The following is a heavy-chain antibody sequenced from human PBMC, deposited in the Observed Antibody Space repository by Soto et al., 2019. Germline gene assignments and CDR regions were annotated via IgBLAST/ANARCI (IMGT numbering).Heavy chain of an antibody. CDR2: ISYSGTT. CDR1: GASISSRSYY. V-gene: IGHV4-39*01. CDR3: ARIDYSDPTLDY. J-gene: IGHJ4*02. Sequence: SLTCTVSGASISSRSYYWGWIRQPPGKGLKWIGSISYSGTTYYNPSLKSRVTISIDSSKNQFSLKLNSVTAADTAVYYCARIDYSDPTLDYGGRGALATVS. D-gene: IGHD2-15*01.